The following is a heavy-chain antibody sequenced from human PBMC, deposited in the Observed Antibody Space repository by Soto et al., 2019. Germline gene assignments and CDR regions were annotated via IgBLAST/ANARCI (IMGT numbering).Heavy chain of an antibody. D-gene: IGHD6-13*01. CDR2: ISSSSSTI. Sequence: GGYLRLSCAASGFTFSSYSMNWVRQAPGKGLEWVSYISSSSSTIYYADSVKGRFTISRDNAKNSLYLQMNSLRDEDTAVYYCAREAAAGYLNWFDPWGQGTLVTVSS. V-gene: IGHV3-48*02. J-gene: IGHJ5*02. CDR3: AREAAAGYLNWFDP. CDR1: GFTFSSYS.